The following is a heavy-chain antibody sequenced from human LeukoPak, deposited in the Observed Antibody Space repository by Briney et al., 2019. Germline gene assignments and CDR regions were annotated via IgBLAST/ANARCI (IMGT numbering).Heavy chain of an antibody. D-gene: IGHD2-8*01. CDR2: INPNSGDT. V-gene: IGHV1-2*02. CDR3: ARGGCTTTNCPWPRSGD. Sequence: ASVKVSCKASGYTFTDYYIHWVRQAPGQGLEWMGWINPNSGDTNYAEKFQGRVAMTRDTSLNTANMGLSRLKSDDTAVYYCARGGCTTTNCPWPRSGDWGQGTLITVSS. CDR1: GYTFTDYY. J-gene: IGHJ4*02.